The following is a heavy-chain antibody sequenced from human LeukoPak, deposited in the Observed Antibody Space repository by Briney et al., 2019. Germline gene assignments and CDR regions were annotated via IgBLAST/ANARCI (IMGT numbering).Heavy chain of an antibody. CDR2: ILPRSGDT. Sequence: GASVKVSCKASGYTFTYYYIQWVRQAPGEGLEWVGWILPRSGDTYYAQRFHGRVAMTTDTSINTAYMELSRLKSDDTAVYFCARPPRDLVSAAPFPSWGQGTLVTVSS. CDR1: GYTFTYYY. V-gene: IGHV1-2*02. J-gene: IGHJ1*01. D-gene: IGHD2-2*01. CDR3: ARPPRDLVSAAPFPS.